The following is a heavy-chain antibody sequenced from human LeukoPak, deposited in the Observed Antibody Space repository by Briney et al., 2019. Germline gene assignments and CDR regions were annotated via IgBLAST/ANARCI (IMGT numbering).Heavy chain of an antibody. CDR1: GGTFSSYA. V-gene: IGHV1-69*04. CDR2: IIPILGIA. D-gene: IGHD6-19*01. Sequence: SVKVSCKASGGTFSSYAISWVRQAPGQGLEWMGRIIPILGIANYAQKFQGRVTITADKSTSTAYMELSSLRSEDTAVYYCAAEIAVAGTGVFDYWGQGTLVTVSS. CDR3: AAEIAVAGTGVFDY. J-gene: IGHJ4*02.